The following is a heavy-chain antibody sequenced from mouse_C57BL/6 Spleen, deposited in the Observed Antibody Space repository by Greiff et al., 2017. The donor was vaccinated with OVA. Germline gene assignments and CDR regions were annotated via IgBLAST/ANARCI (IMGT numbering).Heavy chain of an antibody. J-gene: IGHJ2*01. CDR2: IDPSDSYT. CDR1: GYTFTSYW. D-gene: IGHD2-3*01. V-gene: IGHV1-69*01. Sequence: QLQQPGAELVMPGASVKLSCKASGYTFTSYWMHWVKQRPGQGLEWIGEIDPSDSYTNYHQKFKGKSTLTVDKSSSTAYMQLSSLTSEDSAVYYCARIYDGLFDYWGQGTTLTVSS. CDR3: ARIYDGLFDY.